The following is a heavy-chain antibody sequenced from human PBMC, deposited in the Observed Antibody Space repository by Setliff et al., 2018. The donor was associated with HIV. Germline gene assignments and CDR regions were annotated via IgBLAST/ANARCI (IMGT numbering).Heavy chain of an antibody. V-gene: IGHV4-59*08. CDR1: GGSISSYY. CDR2: IYYSGST. CDR3: ARGGNYSPHVFDL. Sequence: ETLSLTCTVSGGSISSYYWSWIRQPPGKGLEWIGYIYYSGSTNYNPSLKSRVTISVDTSKNQFSLNLNSVTAADTAVYYCARGGNYSPHVFDLWGQGTMVTVSS. J-gene: IGHJ3*01. D-gene: IGHD1-26*01.